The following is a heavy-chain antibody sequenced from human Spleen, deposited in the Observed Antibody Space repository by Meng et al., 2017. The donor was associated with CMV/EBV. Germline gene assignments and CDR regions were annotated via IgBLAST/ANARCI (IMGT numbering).Heavy chain of an antibody. CDR1: GFTFTTFS. J-gene: IGHJ3*02. V-gene: IGHV3-30*04. CDR2: ISYDGNDK. D-gene: IGHD2-2*02. CDR3: AREGYTLGRFGAFDI. Sequence: SLRLSCAASGFTFTTFSVHWVRQAPGKGLEWVADISYDGNDKYYADSVKGRFTISRDNSKNTLYLQMNGLRAEDSAVYFCAREGYTLGRFGAFDIWGQGTMVTVSS.